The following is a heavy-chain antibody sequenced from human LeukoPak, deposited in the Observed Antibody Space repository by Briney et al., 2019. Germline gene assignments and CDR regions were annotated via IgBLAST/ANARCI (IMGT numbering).Heavy chain of an antibody. CDR2: IYYSGST. J-gene: IGHJ5*02. CDR3: AKEQISDIVVVPAAAKGYNWFDP. CDR1: GGSISSYY. D-gene: IGHD2-2*01. Sequence: SETLSLTCTVSGGSISSYYWSWIRQPPGKGLEWIGYIYYSGSTNYNPSLKSRVTISVDTSKNQFSLKLSSVTAADTAVYYCAKEQISDIVVVPAAAKGYNWFDPWGQGTLVTVSS. V-gene: IGHV4-59*01.